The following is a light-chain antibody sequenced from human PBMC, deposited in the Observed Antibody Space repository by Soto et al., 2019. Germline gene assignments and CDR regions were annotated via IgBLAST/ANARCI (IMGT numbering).Light chain of an antibody. CDR1: QSIANND. V-gene: IGKV3-20*01. J-gene: IGKJ4*01. CDR3: QQYGSSPALT. CDR2: GAS. Sequence: EIMLTQSPGTLSLSPGERATLSCRASQSIANNDLAWYQQKPGQTPRLLIYGASSRATGISDRFSGSGSGTDFTLTISRLEPEDFAVYYYQQYGSSPALTFGGGTKVEIK.